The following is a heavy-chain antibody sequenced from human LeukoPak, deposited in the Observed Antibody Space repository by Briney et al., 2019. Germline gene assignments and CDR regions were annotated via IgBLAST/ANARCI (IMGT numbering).Heavy chain of an antibody. V-gene: IGHV3-30*03. D-gene: IGHD6-19*01. CDR1: GFTFSSYS. J-gene: IGHJ4*02. CDR3: ARDFRGALAGTRSYYFDS. Sequence: GGSLRLSCAASGFTFSSYSMNWVRQTPGKGLEWVAVISYDGSNKFFADSVKGRFTISRDNPKNTLYLQMNSLRAEDTAVYYCARDFRGALAGTRSYYFDSWGQGTLVTVSS. CDR2: ISYDGSNK.